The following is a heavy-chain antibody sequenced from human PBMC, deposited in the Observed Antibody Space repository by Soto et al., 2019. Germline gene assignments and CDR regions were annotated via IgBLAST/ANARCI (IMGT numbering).Heavy chain of an antibody. V-gene: IGHV4-34*01. Sequence: SETLSLTCAVYGGSFSGYYWTWIRQPPGTGLEWIGSIYYSGSTYYNPSLKSRVTISVDTSKNQFSLKLSSVTAADTAVYYCARTYDILTGYYPFDYWGQGTLVTVSS. CDR3: ARTYDILTGYYPFDY. CDR2: IYYSGST. D-gene: IGHD3-9*01. J-gene: IGHJ4*02. CDR1: GGSFSGYY.